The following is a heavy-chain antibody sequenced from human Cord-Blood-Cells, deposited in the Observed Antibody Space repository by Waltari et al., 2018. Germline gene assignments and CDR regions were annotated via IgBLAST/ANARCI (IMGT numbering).Heavy chain of an antibody. J-gene: IGHJ4*02. D-gene: IGHD1-1*01. Sequence: LEWMGWINAGNGNTKYSQKFQGRVTITRDTSASTAYMELSSLRSEDTAGYYCAREADWNYFDYWGQGTLVTVSS. CDR3: AREADWNYFDY. V-gene: IGHV1-3*01. CDR2: INAGNGNT.